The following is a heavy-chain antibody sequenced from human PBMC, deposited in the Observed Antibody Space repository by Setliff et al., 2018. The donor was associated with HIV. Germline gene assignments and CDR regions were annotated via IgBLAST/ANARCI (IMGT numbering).Heavy chain of an antibody. V-gene: IGHV3-21*04. CDR1: GFVFTDHS. Sequence: GGSLRLSCAASGFVFTDHSLHWVRQAPGEGLEWLASISSTGAYTYYADSVKGRFTVSRDNSKSTLYLQMNSLRAEDTATYYCARGTDYDLWTYYYYMDVWGKGTTVTVSS. J-gene: IGHJ6*03. CDR3: ARGTDYDLWTYYYYMDV. CDR2: ISSTGAYT. D-gene: IGHD3-3*01.